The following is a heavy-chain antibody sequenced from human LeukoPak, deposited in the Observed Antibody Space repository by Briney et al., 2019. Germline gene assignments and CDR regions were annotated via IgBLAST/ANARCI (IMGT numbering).Heavy chain of an antibody. J-gene: IGHJ5*02. CDR1: GFTFSSYE. Sequence: QSGGSLRLSCTASGFTFSSYEMNWVRQAPGKGLEWVSAISGSGGSTYYADSVKGRLTISRDNSKNTLYLQMNSLRAEDTAVYYCASELYDYVWGSYHRENWFDPWGQGTLVTVSS. V-gene: IGHV3-23*01. D-gene: IGHD3-16*01. CDR2: ISGSGGST. CDR3: ASELYDYVWGSYHRENWFDP.